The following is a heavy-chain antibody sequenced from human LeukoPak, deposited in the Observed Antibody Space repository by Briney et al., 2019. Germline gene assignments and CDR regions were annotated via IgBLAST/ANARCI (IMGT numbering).Heavy chain of an antibody. CDR2: IYYSGST. J-gene: IGHJ5*02. CDR3: ARTLLPPNTVTTQFDP. CDR1: GGSISSSSYY. Sequence: PSETLSLTCTVSGGSISSSSYYWSWIRQPPGKGLEWIGYIYYSGSTNYNPSLKSRVTISVDTSKNQFSLKLSSVTAADTAVYYCARTLLPPNTVTTQFDPWGQGTLVTVSS. V-gene: IGHV4-61*01. D-gene: IGHD4-17*01.